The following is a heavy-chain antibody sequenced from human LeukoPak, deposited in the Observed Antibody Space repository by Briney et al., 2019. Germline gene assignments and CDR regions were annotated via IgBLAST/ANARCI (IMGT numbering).Heavy chain of an antibody. J-gene: IGHJ4*02. D-gene: IGHD3-22*01. CDR3: ARDLPYYYDSSEGDY. CDR2: IFYSGST. Sequence: KSSETLSLTCTVSGGSISSSSYYWGWIRQPPGKGLEWIGSIFYSGSTYYNPSLRSRVTISVDTSKNQFSLKLSSVTAADTAVYYCARDLPYYYDSSEGDYWGQGTLVTVSS. V-gene: IGHV4-39*07. CDR1: GGSISSSSYY.